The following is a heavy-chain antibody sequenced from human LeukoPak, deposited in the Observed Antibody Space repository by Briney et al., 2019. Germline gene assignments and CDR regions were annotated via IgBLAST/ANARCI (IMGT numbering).Heavy chain of an antibody. D-gene: IGHD1-26*01. V-gene: IGHV1-18*01. CDR3: ARGGSYYAKAFDY. CDR1: GYTFTYG. J-gene: IGHJ4*02. Sequence: GASVKVSFKASGYTFTYGISWVRQAPGQGLEWMGWISAYNGNTNYAQKLQGRVTMTTDTSTSTAYMELRSLRSDDTAVYYCARGGSYYAKAFDYWGQGTLVTVSS. CDR2: ISAYNGNT.